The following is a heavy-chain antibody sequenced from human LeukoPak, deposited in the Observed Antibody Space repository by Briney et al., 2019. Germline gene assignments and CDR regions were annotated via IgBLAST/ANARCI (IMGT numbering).Heavy chain of an antibody. CDR3: AKAWGYTATGGVDY. CDR1: GFTFRNYF. Sequence: GGSLRLSCAASGFTFRNYFMPWVRQAPGKGLVWVSRIERDGSDTSYADSVKGRFTISRDNAKNTLYLQMNSLRAEDTAVYYCAKAWGYTATGGVDYWGQGTLVTVSS. J-gene: IGHJ4*02. CDR2: IERDGSDT. D-gene: IGHD3-16*01. V-gene: IGHV3-74*01.